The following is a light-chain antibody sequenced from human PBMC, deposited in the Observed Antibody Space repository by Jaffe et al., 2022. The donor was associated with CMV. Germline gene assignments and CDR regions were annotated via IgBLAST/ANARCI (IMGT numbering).Light chain of an antibody. CDR1: NIGIKS. V-gene: IGLV3-21*04. CDR2: YDS. Sequence: SYVLTQPPSVSVAPGKTAGITCGGDNIGIKSVHWYQQKPGQAPVLVIYYDSDRPSGIPERFSGSNSGNTATLTISRVEAGDEADYYCQVWDSGDTSNDHFVVFGGGTKLTVL. J-gene: IGLJ2*01. CDR3: QVWDSGDTSNDHFVV.